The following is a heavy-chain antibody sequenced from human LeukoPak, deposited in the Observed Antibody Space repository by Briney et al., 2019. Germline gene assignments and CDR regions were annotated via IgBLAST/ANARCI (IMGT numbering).Heavy chain of an antibody. CDR1: GGSISSYY. CDR2: IYYSGST. CDR3: ARERGIAAAGTNYYYMDV. D-gene: IGHD6-13*01. V-gene: IGHV4-59*12. J-gene: IGHJ6*03. Sequence: PSETLSLTCTVSGGSISSYYWSWIRQPPGKGLEWIGYIYYSGSTNYNPSLKSRVTISVDTSKNQFSLKLSSVTAADTAVYYCARERGIAAAGTNYYYMDVWGKGTTVTVSS.